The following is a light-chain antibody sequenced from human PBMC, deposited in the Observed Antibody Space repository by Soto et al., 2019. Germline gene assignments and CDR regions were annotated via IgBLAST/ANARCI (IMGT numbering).Light chain of an antibody. J-gene: IGKJ4*01. CDR2: DAS. Sequence: MLTQSPATLSLSPGAIAALSCRASQSVSSYLAWYQQKPGQAPRLLIYDASNRATGIPARFSGSGSGTDFTLTISSLEPEDFAVYYCQQRSNWPLTFGGGTKVDIK. V-gene: IGKV3-11*01. CDR3: QQRSNWPLT. CDR1: QSVSSY.